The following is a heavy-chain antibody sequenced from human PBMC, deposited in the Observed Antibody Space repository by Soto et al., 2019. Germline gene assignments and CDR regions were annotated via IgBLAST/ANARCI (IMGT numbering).Heavy chain of an antibody. D-gene: IGHD6-19*01. CDR2: INHSGST. CDR1: GGSFSGYY. Sequence: SETLSLTCAVYGGSFSGYYWSWIRQPPGKGLEWIGEINHSGSTNYNPYLKRRVTISVDTSKNQFSLKRSSVTAADTAVYYCARGRSGWGQGTLVTVSS. CDR3: ARGRSG. V-gene: IGHV4-34*01. J-gene: IGHJ4*02.